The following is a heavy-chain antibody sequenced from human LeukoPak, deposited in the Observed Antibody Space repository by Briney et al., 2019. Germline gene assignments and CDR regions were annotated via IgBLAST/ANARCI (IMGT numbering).Heavy chain of an antibody. Sequence: GGSLRLSCSASAFTFSTYSMNWVRQAPGKGLEWVSSISSSSSYIYYADSVEGRFTISRDNAKNSLSLQMNSLRAEDTAVYYCARGNTETFYYDSSGHYALGYWGQGTLVTVSS. V-gene: IGHV3-21*01. CDR2: ISSSSSYI. CDR1: AFTFSTYS. J-gene: IGHJ4*02. D-gene: IGHD3-22*01. CDR3: ARGNTETFYYDSSGHYALGY.